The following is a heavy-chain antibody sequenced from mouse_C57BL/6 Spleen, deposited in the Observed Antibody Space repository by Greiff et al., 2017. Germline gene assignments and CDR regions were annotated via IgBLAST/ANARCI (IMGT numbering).Heavy chain of an antibody. J-gene: IGHJ2*01. Sequence: QVQLQQPGAELVRPGTSVKLSCKASGYTFTSYWMHWVKQRPGQGLEWIGVIDPSDSYTNYNQKFKGKATLTVDTSSSTAYMQLSSLTSEDSAVYYCARNYSNFDYWCQGTTLTVSS. V-gene: IGHV1-59*01. D-gene: IGHD2-5*01. CDR3: ARNYSNFDY. CDR2: IDPSDSYT. CDR1: GYTFTSYW.